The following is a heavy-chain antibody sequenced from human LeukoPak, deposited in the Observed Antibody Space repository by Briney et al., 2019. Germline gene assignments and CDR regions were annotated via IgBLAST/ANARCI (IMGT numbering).Heavy chain of an antibody. CDR2: ISSSSSTI. Sequence: GGSLRLSCAASGFTFSSYSMNWVRQAPGKGLEWVSYISSSSSTIYYADSVKGRFTISRDNAKNSLYLQMNGLRAEDTAVYYCARDLPVAGTGRRVLYFDYWGQGTLVTVSS. J-gene: IGHJ4*02. CDR3: ARDLPVAGTGRRVLYFDY. V-gene: IGHV3-48*01. CDR1: GFTFSSYS. D-gene: IGHD6-19*01.